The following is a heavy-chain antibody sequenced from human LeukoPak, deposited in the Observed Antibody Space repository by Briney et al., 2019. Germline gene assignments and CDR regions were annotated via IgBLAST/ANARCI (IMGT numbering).Heavy chain of an antibody. J-gene: IGHJ6*02. CDR3: GRDKKWLQYYYGVDV. V-gene: IGHV3-7*01. D-gene: IGHD5-12*01. CDR2: MNLDGSEK. Sequence: GGSLRLSCVASGFPFSSYWMSWVRQAPGKGLEWVANMNLDGSEKYYVDSVKGRFTISRDNAKNSLYLQMHSLRAEDAAVYYCGRDKKWLQYYYGVDVWGQGTTVIVSS. CDR1: GFPFSSYW.